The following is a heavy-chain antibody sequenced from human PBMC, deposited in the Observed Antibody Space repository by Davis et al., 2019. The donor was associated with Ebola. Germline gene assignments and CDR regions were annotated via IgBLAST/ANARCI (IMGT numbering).Heavy chain of an antibody. D-gene: IGHD6-19*01. J-gene: IGHJ4*02. CDR1: GFDFSDYS. Sequence: GESLKISCAASGFDFSDYSMTWVRQAPGKGLQWLSYISSGGVTTYYADSVTGRFSTSRDNAKNSLFLQMSSLRDEDTAVYYCARESSGLGYWGQGTLVTVSS. V-gene: IGHV3-48*02. CDR3: ARESSGLGY. CDR2: ISSGGVTT.